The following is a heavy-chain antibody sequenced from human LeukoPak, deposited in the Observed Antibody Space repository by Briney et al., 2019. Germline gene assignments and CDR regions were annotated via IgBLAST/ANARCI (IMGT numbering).Heavy chain of an antibody. Sequence: ASETLSLTCTVSGGSISPYSWSWIRQPPGKGLQCIAYIYYSGNTKYNPSLKSRVTMSVDTSKNQFSLKLSSVTAADTAVYYCARHYGSGTYPLAYWGQGTLVTVSS. CDR1: GGSISPYS. V-gene: IGHV4-59*01. D-gene: IGHD3-10*01. J-gene: IGHJ4*02. CDR2: IYYSGNT. CDR3: ARHYGSGTYPLAY.